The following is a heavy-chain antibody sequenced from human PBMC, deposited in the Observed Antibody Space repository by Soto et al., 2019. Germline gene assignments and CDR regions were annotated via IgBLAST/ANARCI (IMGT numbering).Heavy chain of an antibody. J-gene: IGHJ6*03. Sequence: PSETLSLTCTVSGASIGDYYCSWIRQSPGKGLEWIGQLSNGGHSNYNPSLGSRVTISTDTSKNQFSLKLTSVTAADTAVYYCATQYIADNYFHFTDVWGKGTTVTVSS. D-gene: IGHD2-15*01. CDR1: GASIGDYY. CDR2: LSNGGHS. CDR3: ATQYIADNYFHFTDV. V-gene: IGHV4-4*09.